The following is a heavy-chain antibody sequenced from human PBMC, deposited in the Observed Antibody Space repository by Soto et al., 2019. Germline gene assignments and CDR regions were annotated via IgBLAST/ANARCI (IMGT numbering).Heavy chain of an antibody. D-gene: IGHD3-22*01. V-gene: IGHV4-59*08. J-gene: IGHJ4*02. Sequence: PSETLSLTCTVSGGSISSYYCSWIRQPPGKGLEWIGYIYYSGSTNYNLSLKSRVTISVDTSKNQVSLKLSSVTAADTAVYYCARHASSGYYLAFDSWGQGTLVTV. CDR3: ARHASSGYYLAFDS. CDR1: GGSISSYY. CDR2: IYYSGST.